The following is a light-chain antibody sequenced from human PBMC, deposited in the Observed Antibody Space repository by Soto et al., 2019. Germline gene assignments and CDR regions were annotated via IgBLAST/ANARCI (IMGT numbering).Light chain of an antibody. CDR2: GAS. V-gene: IGKV3D-15*01. CDR1: QSVSSN. CDR3: QQSFRSPIT. Sequence: EIVMTQSPASLSVSPGERATLSCRASQSVSSNLAWYQQKPGQAPRLLIYGASSRATGIPDRFSGSGSGTDFTLTIRSLQPEDFATYYCQQSFRSPITFGQGTRLEIK. J-gene: IGKJ5*01.